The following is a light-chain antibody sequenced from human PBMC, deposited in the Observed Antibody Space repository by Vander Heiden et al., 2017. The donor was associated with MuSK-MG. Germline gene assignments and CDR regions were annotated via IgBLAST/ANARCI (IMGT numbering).Light chain of an antibody. CDR3: QSYDSSLSWV. CDR2: VNN. CDR1: SSNIGAGYD. V-gene: IGLV1-40*01. Sequence: QSVLTPPPSVSGDPGQRVTISCTGSSSNIGAGYDVHWYQQLPGTAPKLLIYVNNNRPSGVPDRFSGSKSGTSASLAITGLQAEDEADYYCQSYDSSLSWVFGGGTKLTVL. J-gene: IGLJ3*02.